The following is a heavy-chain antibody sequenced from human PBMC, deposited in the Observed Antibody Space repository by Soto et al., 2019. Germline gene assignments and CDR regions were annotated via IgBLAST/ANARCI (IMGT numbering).Heavy chain of an antibody. D-gene: IGHD6-13*01. Sequence: QPGGSLRLSCAASGFTFSSYWMHWVRQAPGKGLVWVSRINSDGSSTSHADSVKGRFTISRDNAKNTLYLQMNSLRAEDTAVFYCARYQIAAAGSPFDFWGQGTLVTVSS. CDR1: GFTFSSYW. V-gene: IGHV3-74*01. CDR3: ARYQIAAAGSPFDF. J-gene: IGHJ4*02. CDR2: INSDGSST.